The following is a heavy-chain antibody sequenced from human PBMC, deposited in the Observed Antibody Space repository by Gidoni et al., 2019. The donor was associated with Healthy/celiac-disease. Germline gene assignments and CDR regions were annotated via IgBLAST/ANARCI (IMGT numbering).Heavy chain of an antibody. V-gene: IGHV1-2*02. CDR1: GYTFTGYY. CDR3: ARDDYYGSGSSY. D-gene: IGHD3-10*01. J-gene: IGHJ4*02. Sequence: QVQLVQSGAEVKTPGASVKVSCKASGYTFTGYYMHWVRQAPGQGLEWMGWINPNRGGTNYAQKFQGRVTMTRDTSISTAYMELSRLRSDDTAVYYCARDDYYGSGSSYWGQGTLVTVSS. CDR2: INPNRGGT.